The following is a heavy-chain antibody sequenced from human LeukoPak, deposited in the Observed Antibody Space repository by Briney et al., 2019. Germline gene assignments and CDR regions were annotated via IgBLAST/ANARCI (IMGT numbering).Heavy chain of an antibody. CDR3: ARDARACRGGSCLDWFDP. CDR1: GYSISSGYY. Sequence: SETLSLTCTVSGYSISSGYYWGWIRQPPGKGLEWIGSIYHSGSTYYNPSLKSRVTISVDTSKNQFSLKLSSVTAADTAVYYCARDARACRGGSCLDWFDPWGQGTLVTVSS. CDR2: IYHSGST. D-gene: IGHD2-15*01. V-gene: IGHV4-38-2*02. J-gene: IGHJ5*02.